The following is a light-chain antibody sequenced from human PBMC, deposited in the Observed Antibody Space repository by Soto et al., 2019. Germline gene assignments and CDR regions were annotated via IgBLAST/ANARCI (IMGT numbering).Light chain of an antibody. V-gene: IGKV1-8*01. J-gene: IGKJ1*01. Sequence: AIRMTQSPSSFSASTGDRVTITCRASQGISSYLAWYQQKPGKAPKLLIYAASTLQSGVPSRFSGSGSGTDFTLTISCLQSEDFATYYCLQYNGYYRTFGQGTKVDIK. CDR2: AAS. CDR1: QGISSY. CDR3: LQYNGYYRT.